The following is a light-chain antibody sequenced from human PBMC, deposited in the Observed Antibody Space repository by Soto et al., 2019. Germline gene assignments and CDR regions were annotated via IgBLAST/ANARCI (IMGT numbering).Light chain of an antibody. J-gene: IGKJ4*01. V-gene: IGKV3-11*01. CDR3: QQRSNWPPT. CDR1: QSVSSN. CDR2: DAS. Sequence: ENVLTQSPGALSLSPGERATLSCRASQSVSSNFLAWYQEKPGQAPRLLIYDASNRATGIPARFSGSGSGTDFTLTISSLEPEDFAVYYCQQRSNWPPTFGRGTKVDIK.